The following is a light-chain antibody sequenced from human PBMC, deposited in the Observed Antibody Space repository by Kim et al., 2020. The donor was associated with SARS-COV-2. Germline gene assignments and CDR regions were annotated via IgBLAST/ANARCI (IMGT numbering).Light chain of an antibody. CDR2: EAS. V-gene: IGKV1-33*01. Sequence: DIQMTQSPSSLSASVGDRITITCQASQDISNYLNWFQQKPGKAPKLLIYEASNLETGVPSRFSGGGSGTDFTFTISNLQPEDIATYYCQQDDDLPYTFGQGTKLEIK. J-gene: IGKJ2*01. CDR1: QDISNY. CDR3: QQDDDLPYT.